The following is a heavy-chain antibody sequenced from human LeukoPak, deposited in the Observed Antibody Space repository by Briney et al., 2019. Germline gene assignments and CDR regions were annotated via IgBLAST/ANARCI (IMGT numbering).Heavy chain of an antibody. CDR1: GFTVSGNY. Sequence: GGSLRLSCAASGFTVSGNYMSWVRQAPGKGLEWVSVIYSGGSTYYADSVKGRFTISRDNSKNTLYLQMNSLRAEDTAVYYCATCSYYYDSSGYYYYYYMDVWGKGTTVTVSS. CDR3: ATCSYYYDSSGYYYYYYMDV. J-gene: IGHJ6*03. D-gene: IGHD3-22*01. V-gene: IGHV3-53*01. CDR2: IYSGGST.